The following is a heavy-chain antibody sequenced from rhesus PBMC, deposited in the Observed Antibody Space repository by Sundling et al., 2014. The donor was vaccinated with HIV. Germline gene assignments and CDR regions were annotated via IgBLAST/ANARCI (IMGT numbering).Heavy chain of an antibody. CDR2: IYGNSGST. J-gene: IGHJ4*01. CDR3: ASQIRISGGIDY. D-gene: IGHD1-44*01. Sequence: QLQLQESGPGLVKPSETLSVTCAVSGTSVSSSYWSWIRQAPGKGLEWIGNIYGNSGSTYYNPSLKSRVAISKDTSNNQFFLKLSSVTAADTAMYFCASQIRISGGIDYWGQGVLVPVSS. V-gene: IGHV4-169*01. CDR1: GTSVSSSY.